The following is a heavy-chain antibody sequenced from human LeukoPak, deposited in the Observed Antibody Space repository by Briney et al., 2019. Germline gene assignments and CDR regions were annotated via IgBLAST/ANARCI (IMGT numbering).Heavy chain of an antibody. J-gene: IGHJ4*02. CDR3: ARDLVGSGWPLLDY. V-gene: IGHV3-7*04. Sequence: PGGSLRLSCAASGFTFSSYWMSWVRQAPGKGLEWVANIKQDGSEKYYVDSVKGRLTISRDNAKNSLYLQMNSLRAEDTAVYYCARDLVGSGWPLLDYWGQGTLVTVSS. CDR1: GFTFSSYW. CDR2: IKQDGSEK. D-gene: IGHD6-19*01.